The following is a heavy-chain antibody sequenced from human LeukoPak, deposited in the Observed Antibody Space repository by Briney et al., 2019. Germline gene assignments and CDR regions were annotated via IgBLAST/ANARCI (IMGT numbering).Heavy chain of an antibody. Sequence: GASVKVSCKASGYTFTSYAMHWVRQAPGQRLEWMGWINAGNGNTKYSQKFQGRVIITRDTSASTAYMELSSLRSEDTAVYYCARPSIAAAGISFDYWGQGTLVTVSS. V-gene: IGHV1-3*01. CDR2: INAGNGNT. CDR1: GYTFTSYA. J-gene: IGHJ4*02. CDR3: ARPSIAAAGISFDY. D-gene: IGHD6-13*01.